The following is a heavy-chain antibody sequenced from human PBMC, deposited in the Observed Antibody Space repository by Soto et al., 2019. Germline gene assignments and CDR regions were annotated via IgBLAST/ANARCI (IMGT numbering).Heavy chain of an antibody. V-gene: IGHV3-11*01. Sequence: GGSLRLSCAASGFTFSDYYMTWIRQAPGKGLEWVSYISSSGSTIYYADSVKGRFTISRDNAKNSLYLQMNSLRAEDTAVYYCARLPFRTGTPFNGMDVWGQGTTVTVSS. D-gene: IGHD1-7*01. CDR1: GFTFSDYY. CDR3: ARLPFRTGTPFNGMDV. J-gene: IGHJ6*02. CDR2: ISSSGSTI.